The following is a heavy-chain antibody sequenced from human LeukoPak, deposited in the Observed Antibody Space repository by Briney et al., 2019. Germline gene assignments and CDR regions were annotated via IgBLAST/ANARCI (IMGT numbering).Heavy chain of an antibody. V-gene: IGHV4-34*01. D-gene: IGHD3-22*01. CDR2: INHSGST. Sequence: SETLSLTCAVYGGAFSDYYWSWIRQPPGKGLEWIGEINHSGSTDYNPSLKSRVTMSVDTSKNQFSLRLSSVSAADTAVYYCARKNITMIKGTLFDYWGQGILVTVSS. J-gene: IGHJ4*02. CDR3: ARKNITMIKGTLFDY. CDR1: GGAFSDYY.